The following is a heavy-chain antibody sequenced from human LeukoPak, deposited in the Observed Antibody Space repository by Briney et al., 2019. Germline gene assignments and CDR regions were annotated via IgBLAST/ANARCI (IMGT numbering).Heavy chain of an antibody. J-gene: IGHJ4*02. Sequence: GGSLRLSCAASGFTFSSYEMNWVRQAPGKGLEWVSYISSSGSTIYYADSVKGRFTISRDNAKNSLYLQMNSLRAEDTAVYYCATLQLEATFDYWGQGTLVTVSS. D-gene: IGHD1-26*01. CDR3: ATLQLEATFDY. CDR2: ISSSGSTI. CDR1: GFTFSSYE. V-gene: IGHV3-48*03.